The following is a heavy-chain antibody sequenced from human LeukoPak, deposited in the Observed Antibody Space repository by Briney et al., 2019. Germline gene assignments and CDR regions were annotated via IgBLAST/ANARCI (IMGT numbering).Heavy chain of an antibody. J-gene: IGHJ4*02. CDR3: ARRVRSADYRLDY. V-gene: IGHV4-34*01. D-gene: IGHD4-11*01. CDR1: GGSFTIYS. Sequence: SETLSLTCAVYGGSFTIYSWTWIRQPPGKSLEWVGEISPSGNTQYNPSLKSRVTISLDASKSQFYLKLNSVTAADTAVYYCARRVRSADYRLDYWGQGTLITVSS. CDR2: ISPSGNT.